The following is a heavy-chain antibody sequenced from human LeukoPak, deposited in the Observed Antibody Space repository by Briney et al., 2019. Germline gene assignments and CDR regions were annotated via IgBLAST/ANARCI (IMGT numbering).Heavy chain of an antibody. V-gene: IGHV3-21*01. CDR2: ITDSSSSM. CDR3: ARDFSSGSYYGDYYFDY. CDR1: GFTFGDYA. Sequence: PGGSLRLSCTASGFTFGDYAMSWFRQAPGKGLEWVSSITDSSSSMYYADSVKGRFTISRDNAKNSLYLQMNSLRAEDTAVYYCARDFSSGSYYGDYYFDYWGQGTLVTVSS. D-gene: IGHD1-26*01. J-gene: IGHJ4*02.